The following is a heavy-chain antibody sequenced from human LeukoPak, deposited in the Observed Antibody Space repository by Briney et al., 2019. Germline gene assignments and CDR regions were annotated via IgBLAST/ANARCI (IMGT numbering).Heavy chain of an antibody. CDR2: INHSGST. Sequence: SETLSLTCAVYGGSFSGYHWSWIRQPPGKGLEWIGEINHSGSTNYNPSLKSRVTISVDTSKNQFSLKLSSVTAADTAVYYCARVDTPMVGYYYYGMDVWGQGTTVTVSS. V-gene: IGHV4-34*01. D-gene: IGHD5-18*01. J-gene: IGHJ6*02. CDR1: GGSFSGYH. CDR3: ARVDTPMVGYYYYGMDV.